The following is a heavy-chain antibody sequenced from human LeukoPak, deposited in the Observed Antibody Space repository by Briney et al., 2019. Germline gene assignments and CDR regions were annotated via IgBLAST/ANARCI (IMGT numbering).Heavy chain of an antibody. CDR3: AGQGVTGAGKFDY. CDR1: GGSISSYY. V-gene: IGHV4-59*08. D-gene: IGHD6-19*01. J-gene: IGHJ4*02. Sequence: SETLSLTCTVSGGSISSYYWSWIRQPPGKGLEWIGYIYYSGSTNYNPSLKSRVTISVDTSKNQFSLKLSSVTAADTAVYYCAGQGVTGAGKFDYWGQGTLVTVPS. CDR2: IYYSGST.